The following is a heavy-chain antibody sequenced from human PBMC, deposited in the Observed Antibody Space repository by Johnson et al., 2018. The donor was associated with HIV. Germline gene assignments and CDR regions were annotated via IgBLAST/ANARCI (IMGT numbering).Heavy chain of an antibody. V-gene: IGHV3-30-3*01. J-gene: IGHJ3*02. CDR2: ISYDGSNK. CDR3: AKGQSSGYPKDAFDI. CDR1: GFTFSSYA. Sequence: QEKLVESGGGVVQPGRSLRLSCAASGFTFSSYAMHWVRQAPGKGLEWVAVISYDGSNKYYADSVKGRFTISRDNSKNTLYLQMNSLRTEDTAMYYCAKGQSSGYPKDAFDIWGRGTIVTISS. D-gene: IGHD3-22*01.